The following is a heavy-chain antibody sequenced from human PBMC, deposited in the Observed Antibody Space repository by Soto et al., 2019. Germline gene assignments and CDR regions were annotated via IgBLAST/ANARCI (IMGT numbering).Heavy chain of an antibody. CDR3: ARDRRGYSGYDSDAFDI. Sequence: EVQLVESGGGLVKPGGSLRLSCAASGFTFSSYSMNWVRQAPGKGLEWVSSISSSSSYIYYADSVKGRFTISRDNAKNSLYLQMNSLRAEDTAVYYCARDRRGYSGYDSDAFDIWGQGTMVTVSS. V-gene: IGHV3-21*01. J-gene: IGHJ3*02. CDR2: ISSSSSYI. D-gene: IGHD5-12*01. CDR1: GFTFSSYS.